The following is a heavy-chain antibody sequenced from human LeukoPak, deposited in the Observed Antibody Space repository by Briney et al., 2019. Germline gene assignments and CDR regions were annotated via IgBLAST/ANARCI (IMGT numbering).Heavy chain of an antibody. J-gene: IGHJ4*02. V-gene: IGHV3-33*01. CDR1: GFTFSSYG. Sequence: GGSLRLSCAASGFTFSSYGMHWVRQAPGKGPEWVAVIWYDGSNKYYADSVKGRFTISRDNSKNTLYLQMNSLRAEDTAVYYCARDFYDSSGYSAPGDYWGQGTLVTVSS. CDR2: IWYDGSNK. CDR3: ARDFYDSSGYSAPGDY. D-gene: IGHD3-22*01.